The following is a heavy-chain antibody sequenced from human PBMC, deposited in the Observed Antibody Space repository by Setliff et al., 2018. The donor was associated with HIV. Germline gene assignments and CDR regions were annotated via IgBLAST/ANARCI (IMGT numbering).Heavy chain of an antibody. V-gene: IGHV1-46*01. CDR1: GYTFTSYY. D-gene: IGHD7-27*01. J-gene: IGHJ4*02. CDR3: ARGGTGRPRPIDY. CDR2: INPSGGST. Sequence: GASVKVSCKASGYTFTSYYMHWVRQAPGQGLEWMGIINPSGGSTSYAQRFQGRVTMTRDTSTSTVYMELRSLRSDDTAVYYCARGGTGRPRPIDYWGQGTLVTV.